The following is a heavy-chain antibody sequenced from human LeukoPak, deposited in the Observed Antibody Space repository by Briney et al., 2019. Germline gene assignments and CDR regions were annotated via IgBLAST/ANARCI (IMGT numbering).Heavy chain of an antibody. D-gene: IGHD3-10*02. CDR1: GFTFRNYA. CDR2: VSDGGTST. V-gene: IGHV3-23*01. CDR3: AKGAVESDVLYFDH. Sequence: GGSLRLSCEASGFTFRNYAMTWVRQAPGKGLEWVSTVSDGGTSTYYADSVNGRLTISRDNSKNTLYLHMNSLRAEDTAVYYCAKGAVESDVLYFDHWGQGTLVTVSS. J-gene: IGHJ4*02.